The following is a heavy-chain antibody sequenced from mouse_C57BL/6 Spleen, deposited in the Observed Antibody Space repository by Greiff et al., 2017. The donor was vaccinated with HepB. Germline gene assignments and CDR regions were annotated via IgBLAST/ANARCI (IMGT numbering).Heavy chain of an antibody. V-gene: IGHV1-69*01. Sequence: VQLQQSGAELVMPGASVKLSCKASGYTFTSYWMHWVKQRPGQGLEWIGEIDPSDSYTNYNQKFKGKSTLTVDKSSSTAYMQLSSLTSEDSAVYYCATDYDVNYWGQSTTLTVSS. CDR2: IDPSDSYT. J-gene: IGHJ2*01. CDR3: ATDYDVNY. D-gene: IGHD2-4*01. CDR1: GYTFTSYW.